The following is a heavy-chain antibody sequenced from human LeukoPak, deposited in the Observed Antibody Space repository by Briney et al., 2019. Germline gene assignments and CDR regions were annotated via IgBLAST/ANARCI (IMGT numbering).Heavy chain of an antibody. D-gene: IGHD2-2*01. CDR2: IISYNSNT. CDR1: RYTFTSYG. J-gene: IGHJ1*01. CDR3: ARGGYCSRTSRYAPKFFQH. Sequence: SVQFYCNVSRYTFTSYGISWIRQAPVQAIDWIGWIISYNSNTNNAQKIQGRVTMTTDTSTSTAYMELRSLRSDDTAVYYCARGGYCSRTSRYAPKFFQHWGQGTRVTVSS. V-gene: IGHV1-18*04.